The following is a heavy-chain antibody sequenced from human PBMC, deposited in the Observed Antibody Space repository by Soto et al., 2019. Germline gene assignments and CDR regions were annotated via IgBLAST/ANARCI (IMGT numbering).Heavy chain of an antibody. D-gene: IGHD4-17*01. Sequence: GGSLRLSCAASGFTFYTYAMTWVCQAPGKGLEWVSTISGSGGTTYFVDSVKGRFTISRDNYKNTLYLQMNSLRAEDTAVYSCARVWERTVTTRNYFYGVDVWGPGTTVTVSS. CDR2: ISGSGGTT. CDR1: GFTFYTYA. J-gene: IGHJ6*02. V-gene: IGHV3-23*01. CDR3: ARVWERTVTTRNYFYGVDV.